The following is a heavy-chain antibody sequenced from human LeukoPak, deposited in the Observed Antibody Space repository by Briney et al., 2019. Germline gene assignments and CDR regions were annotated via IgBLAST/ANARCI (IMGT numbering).Heavy chain of an antibody. J-gene: IGHJ4*02. D-gene: IGHD3-16*02. V-gene: IGHV3-23*01. CDR3: ATISDLSFYFAS. Sequence: GGSLRLSCAASGFTFSSYTMNWVRQALGQGLEWVSTISDPHSGSETHYADSVKGRFTISRDDSKNTVYLQMHSLRVEDTAMYYCATISDLSFYFASWGQGTLVTVSS. CDR1: GFTFSSYT. CDR2: ISDPHSGSET.